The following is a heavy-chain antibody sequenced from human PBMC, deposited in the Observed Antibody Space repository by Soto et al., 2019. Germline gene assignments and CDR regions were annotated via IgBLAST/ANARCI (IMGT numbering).Heavy chain of an antibody. CDR3: ARTYSSSWSPFDY. J-gene: IGHJ4*02. CDR2: INHSGST. D-gene: IGHD6-13*01. Sequence: QVQLQQWGAGLLKPSETLSLTCAVYGGSFSGYYWSWIRQPPGKGLEWIGDINHSGSTNYTPSLKSRVAISLDTSKNQFSLKLISVTAADTAVYYCARTYSSSWSPFDYWGQGTLVTVSS. V-gene: IGHV4-34*01. CDR1: GGSFSGYY.